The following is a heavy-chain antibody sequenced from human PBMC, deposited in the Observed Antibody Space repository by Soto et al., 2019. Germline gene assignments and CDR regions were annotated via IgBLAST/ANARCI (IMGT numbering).Heavy chain of an antibody. J-gene: IGHJ3*02. D-gene: IGHD6-13*01. CDR2: ISAYNGNT. V-gene: IGHV1-18*01. CDR1: GYTFTSYG. Sequence: QVQLVQSGAEVKKPGASVKVSCKASGYTFTSYGISWVRQAPGQGLEWLGWISAYNGNTNYAQKLQGRGTMTTDTSTRTAYMELRTLRSDDTAVYYCAGDTPPPHRSSWTRLYAFDIWGQGTMVTVSS. CDR3: AGDTPPPHRSSWTRLYAFDI.